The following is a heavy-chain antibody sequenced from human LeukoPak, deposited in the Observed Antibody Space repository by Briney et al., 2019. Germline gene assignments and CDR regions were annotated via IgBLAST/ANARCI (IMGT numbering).Heavy chain of an antibody. V-gene: IGHV1-46*01. J-gene: IGHJ3*02. CDR2: INPSGGST. CDR3: ARSPPLQYYYDSSGYPGGAFDI. D-gene: IGHD3-22*01. Sequence: ASVKVSCKASGYTFTSYYMHWVRQAPGQGLEWMGIINPSGGSTSYAQKFQGRVTITADESTSTAYMELSSLRSEDTAVYYCARSPPLQYYYDSSGYPGGAFDIWGQGTMVTVSS. CDR1: GYTFTSYY.